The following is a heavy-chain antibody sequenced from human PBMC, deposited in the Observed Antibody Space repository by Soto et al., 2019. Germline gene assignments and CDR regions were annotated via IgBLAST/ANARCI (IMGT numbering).Heavy chain of an antibody. CDR2: ISGSGGST. CDR3: AKATYYYDSSGYDY. D-gene: IGHD3-22*01. V-gene: IGHV3-23*01. CDR1: GFTFSSYA. J-gene: IGHJ4*02. Sequence: GGSLRLSCAASGFTFSSYAMSWVRQAPGKGLEWVSAISGSGGSTYYADSVKGRFTISRDNSKNTLYLQMNSLRAEDTAVYYCAKATYYYDSSGYDYWGQGTLVTVSS.